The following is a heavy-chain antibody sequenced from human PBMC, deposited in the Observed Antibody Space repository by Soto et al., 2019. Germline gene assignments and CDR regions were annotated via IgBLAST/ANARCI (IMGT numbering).Heavy chain of an antibody. J-gene: IGHJ3*02. CDR1: GGSFSGYY. Sequence: QVQLQQWGAGLLKPSETLSLTCAVYGGSFSGYYWSWIRQPPGKGLEWIGEINHSGSTNYNPSLKSRVTISVDTSKNQFSLKLSSVTAADTAVYYCATSLLPWFWSGYRTDAFDIWGQGTMVTVSS. CDR3: ATSLLPWFWSGYRTDAFDI. D-gene: IGHD3-3*01. V-gene: IGHV4-34*01. CDR2: INHSGST.